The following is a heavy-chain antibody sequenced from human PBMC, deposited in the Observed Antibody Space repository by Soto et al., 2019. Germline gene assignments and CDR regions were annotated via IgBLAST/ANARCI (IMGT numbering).Heavy chain of an antibody. J-gene: IGHJ3*02. CDR2: IKQDGSEK. CDR3: ARDKGDYDSSVAFDI. CDR1: GFTFSSYW. V-gene: IGHV3-7*03. Sequence: PGGSLRLSCAASGFTFSSYWMSWVRQAPGKGLEWVANIKQDGSEKYYVDSVKGRFTISRDNAKNSLYLQMNSLRAEDTAVYYCARDKGDYDSSVAFDIWGQGTMVTVSS. D-gene: IGHD3-22*01.